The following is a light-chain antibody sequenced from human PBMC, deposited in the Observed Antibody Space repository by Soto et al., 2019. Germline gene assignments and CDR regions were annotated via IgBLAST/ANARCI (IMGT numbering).Light chain of an antibody. Sequence: EIVLTQSPATLSLSPGERATLSCRAGQSVSSYLAWYQQKPGQAPRLLIYDVFNRATGIPARFSGSGSGTDFTLTISSLEPEDFAVYYCQQRSNWPPEITFGQGTRLEIK. J-gene: IGKJ5*01. V-gene: IGKV3-11*01. CDR1: QSVSSY. CDR2: DVF. CDR3: QQRSNWPPEIT.